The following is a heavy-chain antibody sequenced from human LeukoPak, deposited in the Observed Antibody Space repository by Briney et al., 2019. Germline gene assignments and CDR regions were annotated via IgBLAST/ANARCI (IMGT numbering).Heavy chain of an antibody. D-gene: IGHD2-15*01. CDR1: GFTFSTYG. J-gene: IGHJ4*02. V-gene: IGHV3-33*01. CDR2: VRYDGSLK. Sequence: GGSLRLSCAASGFTFSTYGMNWVRQAPGKGLECVAVVRYDGSLKYYRDSVKGRFTISRDNSKNTLYLQMNSLRVEDTAVYYCARGDGGGGTHPFDYWGQGTLVTVSS. CDR3: ARGDGGGGTHPFDY.